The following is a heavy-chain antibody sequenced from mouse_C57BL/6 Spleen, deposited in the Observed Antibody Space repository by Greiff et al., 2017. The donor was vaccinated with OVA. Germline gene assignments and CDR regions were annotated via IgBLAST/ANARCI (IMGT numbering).Heavy chain of an antibody. D-gene: IGHD2-5*01. J-gene: IGHJ4*01. CDR3: ARGPHYSNPYYYAMDY. Sequence: QVQLKQPGAELVRPGSSVKLSCKASGYTFTSYWMHWVKQRPIQGLEWIGNIDPSDSETHYNQKFKDKATLTVDKSSSTAYMQLSSLTSEDSAVYYCARGPHYSNPYYYAMDYWGQGTSVTVSS. CDR2: IDPSDSET. V-gene: IGHV1-52*01. CDR1: GYTFTSYW.